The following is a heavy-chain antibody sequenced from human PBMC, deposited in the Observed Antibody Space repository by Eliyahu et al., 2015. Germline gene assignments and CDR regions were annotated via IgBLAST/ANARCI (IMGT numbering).Heavy chain of an antibody. Sequence: QVQLQQWGAGLLKPSETLSLXCAVYGGSFXGXSWSWIRQPPGKGLEWIGEINHSGSTKYNPPLKSRLTISVDTSKNQVSLKLRSVTAADTAVYYCARVGYYYDSSGYHRTPFDYWGQGTLVTVSS. CDR3: ARVGYYYDSSGYHRTPFDY. CDR2: INHSGST. CDR1: GGSFXGXS. J-gene: IGHJ4*02. V-gene: IGHV4-34*01. D-gene: IGHD3-22*01.